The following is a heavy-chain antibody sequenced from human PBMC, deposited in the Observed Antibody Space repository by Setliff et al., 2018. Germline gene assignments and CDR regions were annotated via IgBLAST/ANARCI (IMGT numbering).Heavy chain of an antibody. CDR2: IYKGGST. CDR1: ANTLSTSYY. CDR3: ARERLYYDDLTGFSPEAFDI. D-gene: IGHD3-9*01. J-gene: IGHJ3*02. V-gene: IGHV4-28*03. Sequence: PSETLSLTCAVSANTLSTSYYWGWVRQPPGKGLEWIGDIYKGGSTYYSPSLRSRVSMSLDTSKRQVSLNLNSVTAADTALYFCARERLYYDDLTGFSPEAFDIWGQGTMVTVSS.